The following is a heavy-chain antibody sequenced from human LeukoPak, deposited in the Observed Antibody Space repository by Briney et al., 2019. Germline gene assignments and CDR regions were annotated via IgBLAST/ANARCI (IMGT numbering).Heavy chain of an antibody. V-gene: IGHV4-39*07. Sequence: KTSETLSLTCTVSGGSISSSSYYWGWIRQPPGKGLEWIGSIYYSGSTYYNPSLKSRVTISVDTSKNQFSLKLSSVTAADTAVYYCARSIRYCSSTSCYGFLDYWGQGTLVTVSS. CDR2: IYYSGST. J-gene: IGHJ4*02. CDR1: GGSISSSSYY. CDR3: ARSIRYCSSTSCYGFLDY. D-gene: IGHD2-2*01.